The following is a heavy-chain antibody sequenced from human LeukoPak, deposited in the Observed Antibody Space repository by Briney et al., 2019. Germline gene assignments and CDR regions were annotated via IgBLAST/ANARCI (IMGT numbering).Heavy chain of an antibody. CDR1: GGSFSGYY. CDR2: INHSGST. J-gene: IGHJ6*04. Sequence: PSETLSLTCAVYGGSFSGYYWSWIRQPPGKGLECMGEINHSGSTNYNPSLKIRVTISVDTSKNQFSLKLSSVTAADTAVYYCARVLLKPYYYYGMDVWGKGTTVTVSS. V-gene: IGHV4-34*01. CDR3: ARVLLKPYYYYGMDV.